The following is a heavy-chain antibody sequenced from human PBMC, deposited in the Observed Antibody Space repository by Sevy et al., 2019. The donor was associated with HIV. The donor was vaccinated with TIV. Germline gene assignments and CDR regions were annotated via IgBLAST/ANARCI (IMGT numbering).Heavy chain of an antibody. CDR3: ARDGGNYFDY. Sequence: GGSLRLSCEASGFTFTSYSMNWVRQAPGKGLEWVSSISSYSYISYADSVKGRFNVSRDNAKNSLYLQMNSLRAEDMAVYYCARDGGNYFDYWGQGTLVTVSS. J-gene: IGHJ4*02. D-gene: IGHD3-16*01. CDR1: GFTFTSYS. CDR2: ISSYSYI. V-gene: IGHV3-21*01.